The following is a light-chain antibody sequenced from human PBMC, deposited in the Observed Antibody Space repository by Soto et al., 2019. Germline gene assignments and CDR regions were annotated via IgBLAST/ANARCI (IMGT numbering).Light chain of an antibody. CDR3: QHYNTWPPGT. CDR2: GAS. V-gene: IGKV3-15*01. Sequence: DIVMTQSPAALSVSPGERATLSCRASQSVGSSVAWYQQKPGQAPRFLMYGASTRAAGVPARFSGSGSGTEFSLTISSLQSEDFAVYXCQHYNTWPPGTFGQGTKLEIK. J-gene: IGKJ2*02. CDR1: QSVGSS.